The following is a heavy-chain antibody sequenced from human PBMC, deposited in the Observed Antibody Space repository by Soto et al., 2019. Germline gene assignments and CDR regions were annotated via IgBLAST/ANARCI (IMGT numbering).Heavy chain of an antibody. CDR2: TFYRSKLYN. D-gene: IGHD6-13*01. CDR3: ARGLEPGMAFDI. V-gene: IGHV6-1*01. CDR1: GDSVSSNSAA. Sequence: PSQTLSLTCVISGDSVSSNSAAWNWIRQSPSRGLEWLGRTFYRSKLYNEYAESVKSRIIINPDTSKNQFSLQLNSVTPEDTAVYYCARGLEPGMAFDIWGQGTMVTVSS. J-gene: IGHJ3*02.